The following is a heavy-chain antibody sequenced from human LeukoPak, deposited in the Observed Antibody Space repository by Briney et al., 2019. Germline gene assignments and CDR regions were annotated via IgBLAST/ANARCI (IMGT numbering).Heavy chain of an antibody. V-gene: IGHV3-30*18. CDR1: GFTFSSYG. Sequence: PARSLRLSSAASGFTFSSYGMHWVPQAPGKGLEWVAVISYDGSNKYYADSVKGRFTISTDNSKNTLYLQMNSLRAEDTAVYYCAKERPYRRRGAFDYWGQGTLVTVSS. CDR3: AKERPYRRRGAFDY. D-gene: IGHD3-10*01. CDR2: ISYDGSNK. J-gene: IGHJ4*02.